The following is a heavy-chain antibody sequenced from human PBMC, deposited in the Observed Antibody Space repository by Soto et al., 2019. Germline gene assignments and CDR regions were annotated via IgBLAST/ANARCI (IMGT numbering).Heavy chain of an antibody. Sequence: PSETLSLTCAVSGGSISSSNCWSLVRDPRGKGLEWIGEIYHSGSTNYNPSLKSRVTISVDKSKNQFSLKLGSVTAADTAVYYCARDGDYDILTGYRNNWFDPWGQGTLVTVSS. CDR2: IYHSGST. CDR1: GGSISSSNC. CDR3: ARDGDYDILTGYRNNWFDP. V-gene: IGHV4-4*02. J-gene: IGHJ5*02. D-gene: IGHD3-9*01.